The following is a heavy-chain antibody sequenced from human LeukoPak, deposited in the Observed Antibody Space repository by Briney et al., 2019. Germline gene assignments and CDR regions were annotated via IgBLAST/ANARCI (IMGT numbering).Heavy chain of an antibody. V-gene: IGHV3-30*02. D-gene: IGHD2-21*01. CDR2: IRYDGSNK. J-gene: IGHJ4*02. CDR1: GFTFSSYG. CDR3: ANLGGDLGTY. Sequence: GGSLRLSCAASGFTFSSYGMHWVRQAPGKGLEWVAFIRYDGSNKYYVDSVKGRFTISRDNSKNTLYLQMNSLRAEDTAVYYCANLGGDLGTYWGQGTLVTVSS.